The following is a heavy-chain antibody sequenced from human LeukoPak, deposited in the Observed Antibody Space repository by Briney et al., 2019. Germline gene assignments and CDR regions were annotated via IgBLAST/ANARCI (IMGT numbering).Heavy chain of an antibody. Sequence: GASLKVSCKASGGTFSSYAISWVRQAPGQGLEWMGGIIPIFGTANYAQKFQGRVTITTDESTSTAYMELSSLRSEDTAVYYCARGRYYYYYYMDVWGKGTTVTVSS. CDR1: GGTFSSYA. CDR2: IIPIFGTA. V-gene: IGHV1-69*05. J-gene: IGHJ6*03. CDR3: ARGRYYYYYYMDV.